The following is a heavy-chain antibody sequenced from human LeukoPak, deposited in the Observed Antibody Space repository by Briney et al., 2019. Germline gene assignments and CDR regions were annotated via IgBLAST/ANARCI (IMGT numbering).Heavy chain of an antibody. CDR2: IYSGGST. V-gene: IGHV3-66*01. D-gene: IGHD1-26*01. CDR1: EFSVGSNY. J-gene: IGHJ4*02. Sequence: GGSLRLSCAASEFSVGSNYMTWVRQAPGKGLEWVSLIYSGGSTYYADSVKGRFTISRDNSKNTLYLQMNSLRAEDTAVYYCAKAHEWELLFLDYWGQGTLVTVSS. CDR3: AKAHEWELLFLDY.